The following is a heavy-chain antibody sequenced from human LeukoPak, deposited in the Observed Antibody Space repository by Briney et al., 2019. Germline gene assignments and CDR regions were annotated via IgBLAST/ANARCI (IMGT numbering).Heavy chain of an antibody. D-gene: IGHD3-22*01. V-gene: IGHV4-61*02. CDR1: GGSISSGSYY. Sequence: SETLSLTCTVSGGSISSGSYYWSWIRQPAGKGLEWIGRIYTSGSTNYNPSLKSRVTISVDTSKNQFSLKLSSVTAADTAVYYCARRAARWLLLSHNWFDPWGQGALVTVSS. J-gene: IGHJ5*02. CDR3: ARRAARWLLLSHNWFDP. CDR2: IYTSGST.